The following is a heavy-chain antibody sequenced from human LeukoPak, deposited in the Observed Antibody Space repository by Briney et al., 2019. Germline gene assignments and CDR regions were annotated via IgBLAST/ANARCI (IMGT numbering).Heavy chain of an antibody. Sequence: GGSLRLSCEASGFTFSTFAMIWVRQPPGKGLEWVSSIFPSGGEIHYADSVKGRFTISRDNSKNTLYLQMNSLRAEDTAVYYCAKDLRNSGTYPDWFDPWGQGTLVTVSS. CDR3: AKDLRNSGTYPDWFDP. CDR1: GFTFSTFA. V-gene: IGHV3-23*01. CDR2: IFPSGGEI. D-gene: IGHD1-26*01. J-gene: IGHJ5*02.